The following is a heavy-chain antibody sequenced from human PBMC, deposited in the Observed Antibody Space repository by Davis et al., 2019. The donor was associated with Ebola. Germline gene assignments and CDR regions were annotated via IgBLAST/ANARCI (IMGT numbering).Heavy chain of an antibody. CDR1: GGTFSSYA. CDR2: IIPIFVTA. J-gene: IGHJ3*02. Sequence: AASVKVSCKASGGTFSSYAISWVRQAPGQGLEWMGGIIPIFVTANYAQKFQGRVTITADESTSTAYMELSSLRSEDTAVYYCAREGAYCSGGSCYDDAFDIWGQGTVVTVSS. CDR3: AREGAYCSGGSCYDDAFDI. D-gene: IGHD2-15*01. V-gene: IGHV1-69*13.